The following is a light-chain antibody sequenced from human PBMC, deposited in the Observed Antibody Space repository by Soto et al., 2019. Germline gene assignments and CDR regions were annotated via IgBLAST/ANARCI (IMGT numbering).Light chain of an antibody. J-gene: IGLJ2*01. CDR1: TGAVTSGHY. CDR3: LLSYSGAQV. Sequence: QAVVPQEPSLTVSPGGTVTLTCGSSTGAVTSGHYPYWFQQKPGQAPRTVIYDTSNKHSWTPARFSGSLLGGKAALTLSGAQPEDEADYYCLLSYSGAQVFGGGTKRTVL. V-gene: IGLV7-46*01. CDR2: DTS.